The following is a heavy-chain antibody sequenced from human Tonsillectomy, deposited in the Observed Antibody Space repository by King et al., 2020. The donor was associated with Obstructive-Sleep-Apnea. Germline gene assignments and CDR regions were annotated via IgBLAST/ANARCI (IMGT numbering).Heavy chain of an antibody. V-gene: IGHV4-31*03. Sequence: VQLQESGPGLVKPSQTLSLTCTVSGGSIRSAGYSWTWIRQHPGKGLEWIGYIHYSGSTSYNPSLKSRVTISVVTSEKQFSLRLSSVTAADTAVYYCARDPGYSGYDVWVQGTLVTVSS. CDR2: IHYSGST. CDR3: ARDPGYSGYDV. D-gene: IGHD5-12*01. J-gene: IGHJ4*02. CDR1: GGSIRSAGYS.